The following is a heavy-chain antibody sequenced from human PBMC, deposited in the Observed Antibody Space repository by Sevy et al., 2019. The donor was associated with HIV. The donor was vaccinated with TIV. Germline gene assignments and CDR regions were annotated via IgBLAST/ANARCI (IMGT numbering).Heavy chain of an antibody. J-gene: IGHJ5*02. CDR3: ARDAHLWSYNWLDP. CDR2: INPNSGGT. Sequence: ASVKVSCKASGYTFTGYYIYWVRQAPGQGLEWMGWINPNSGGTNYSQKFQGRVTMTTDTSINTAYMELSRLRSDDTAVYYCARDAHLWSYNWLDPWGQRTLVTVSS. CDR1: GYTFTGYY. V-gene: IGHV1-2*02. D-gene: IGHD2-8*01.